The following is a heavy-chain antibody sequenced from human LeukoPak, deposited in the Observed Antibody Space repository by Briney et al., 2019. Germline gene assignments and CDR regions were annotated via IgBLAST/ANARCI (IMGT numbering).Heavy chain of an antibody. CDR3: ARGVLAGYDSSGYRFYNRFDP. Sequence: ASVKVSCKASGYTFIDYYMHWVRQAPGQGLEWMGWSNPNSGGTNYAQRFQGRVTMTRDTSISTAYMELSRLTSDDTAVYYCARGVLAGYDSSGYRFYNRFDPWGQGTLVTASS. J-gene: IGHJ5*02. V-gene: IGHV1-2*02. CDR1: GYTFIDYY. D-gene: IGHD3-22*01. CDR2: SNPNSGGT.